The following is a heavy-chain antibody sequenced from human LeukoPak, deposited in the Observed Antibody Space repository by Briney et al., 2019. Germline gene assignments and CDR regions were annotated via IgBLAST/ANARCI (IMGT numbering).Heavy chain of an antibody. J-gene: IGHJ4*02. CDR1: GVSISGSYYY. Sequence: SETLSLTCAVSGVSISGSYYYWGWIRQPPGKGLEWIGNIYYSGSTYYHASLQSRVTISIDTSKDQFSLRLNSVTAADTAMYFCVKSGGYGLIDYWRQRTLVTVSS. D-gene: IGHD1-26*01. CDR2: IYYSGST. V-gene: IGHV4-39*01. CDR3: VKSGGYGLIDY.